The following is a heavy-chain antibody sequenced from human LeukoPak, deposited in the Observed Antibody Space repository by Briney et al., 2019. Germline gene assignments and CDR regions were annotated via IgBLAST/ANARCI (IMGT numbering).Heavy chain of an antibody. J-gene: IGHJ4*02. CDR1: GFTFSSYS. V-gene: IGHV3-21*04. CDR3: AKGTSGYTSSWYVY. CDR2: ISSSSSYI. Sequence: GSLRLSCAASGFTFSSYSMNWVRQAPGKGLEWVSSISSSSSYIYYADSVKGRFTISRDNAKNSLYLQMNSLRAEDTALYYCAKGTSGYTSSWYVYWGQGTLVTVSS. D-gene: IGHD6-13*01.